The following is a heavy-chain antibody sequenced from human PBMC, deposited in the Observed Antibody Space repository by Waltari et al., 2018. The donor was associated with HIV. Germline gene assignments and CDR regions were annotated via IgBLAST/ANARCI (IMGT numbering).Heavy chain of an antibody. V-gene: IGHV4-59*01. CDR3: ARDGGSFRRTVTTSTAAGSGHYGMDV. CDR2: IYYSGST. Sequence: QVQLQESGPGLVKPSETLSLTCPVSGGSISSYPWSWIRQPPGKGRAWIGYIYYSGSTNYNPSLKSRVTISVDTSKNQFSLKLSSVTAADTAVYYCARDGGSFRRTVTTSTAAGSGHYGMDVWGQGTTVTVSS. J-gene: IGHJ6*02. CDR1: GGSISSYP. D-gene: IGHD4-17*01.